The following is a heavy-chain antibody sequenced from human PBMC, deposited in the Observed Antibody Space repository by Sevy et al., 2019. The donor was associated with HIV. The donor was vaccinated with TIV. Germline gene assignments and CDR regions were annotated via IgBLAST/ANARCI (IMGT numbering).Heavy chain of an antibody. V-gene: IGHV1-18*04. Sequence: ASVKVSCKASGYTFTSYSMTWVRQTPGHGLEWMGWTGAYNGDTNYAQAFQGRVTLTTDTASHTAFMELRSLRFDDTAVYYCAKSRGSSGFSDWGQGTLVTVSS. D-gene: IGHD3-22*01. CDR2: TGAYNGDT. J-gene: IGHJ4*02. CDR1: GYTFTSYS. CDR3: AKSRGSSGFSD.